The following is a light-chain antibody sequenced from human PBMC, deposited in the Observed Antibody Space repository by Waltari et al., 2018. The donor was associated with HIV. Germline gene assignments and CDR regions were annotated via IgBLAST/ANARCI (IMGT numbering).Light chain of an antibody. CDR1: QNVDSW. CDR2: KAS. V-gene: IGKV1-5*03. Sequence: IQMTQSPSILSASVGDRLTITCLASQNVDSWLAWYQQRPGRAPKLLIYKASTLEYGVPARFTGSGSGTNFTLTINSLHSDDFATYYCQQYNSDFYTFGLGTRLDLK. CDR3: QQYNSDFYT. J-gene: IGKJ2*01.